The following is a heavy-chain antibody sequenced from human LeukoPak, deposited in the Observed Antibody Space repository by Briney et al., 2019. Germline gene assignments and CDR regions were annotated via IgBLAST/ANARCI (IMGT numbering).Heavy chain of an antibody. CDR3: AXVKXIFGSGSYLGDY. CDR2: ISAYNGKT. CDR1: GYTFNGYY. Sequence: GASVKVSCKASGYTFNGYYIIWVRQAPGQGLEWMGWISAYNGKTNYAQKLQGRVTMTTDTSTTTAYMELRSLRSDDTAVYYCAXVKXIFGSGSYLGDYWGQGTLVTVPS. V-gene: IGHV1-18*01. D-gene: IGHD3-10*01. J-gene: IGHJ4*02.